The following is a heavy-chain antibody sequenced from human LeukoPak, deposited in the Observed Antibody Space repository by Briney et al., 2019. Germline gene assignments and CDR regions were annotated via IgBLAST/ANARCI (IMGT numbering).Heavy chain of an antibody. CDR1: GGSISSYY. D-gene: IGHD3-22*01. CDR2: IYYSGST. V-gene: IGHV4-59*01. J-gene: IGHJ6*03. CDR3: AVTYYYDSSGYYCLGPYYYYYMDV. Sequence: SETLSLTCTVSGGSISSYYWSWIRQPPGKGLEWIGYIYYSGSTNYNPSLKSRVTISVDTSKNQFSLKLSSVTAADTAVYYCAVTYYYDSSGYYCLGPYYYYYMDVWGKGTTVTVSS.